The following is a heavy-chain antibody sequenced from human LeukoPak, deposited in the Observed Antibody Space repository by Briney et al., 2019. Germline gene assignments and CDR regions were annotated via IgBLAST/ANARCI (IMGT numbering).Heavy chain of an antibody. Sequence: GGSLRLSCVASGFTFNTYGMHWVRQAPGKGLEWVAVIWYDGSKKFYADPVNGRFTISRDDSKNTLYLQMSGLRADDTAVYYCTCAYSAGWFTYWGQGTLVTVSS. D-gene: IGHD3-16*01. J-gene: IGHJ4*02. CDR3: TCAYSAGWFTY. CDR1: GFTFNTYG. V-gene: IGHV3-33*01. CDR2: IWYDGSKK.